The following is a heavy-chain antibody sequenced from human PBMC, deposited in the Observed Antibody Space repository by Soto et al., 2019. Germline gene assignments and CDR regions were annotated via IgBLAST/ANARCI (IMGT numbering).Heavy chain of an antibody. CDR1: GYTLTRYS. J-gene: IGHJ4*02. V-gene: IGHV1-46*01. CDR3: ARDPQGYCSGGRCYHFDY. Sequence: QVQLVQSGAEVKKPGASVRVSCKASGYTLTRYSMHWVRQAPGQGLEWMGIINPSGDNIRYAQNFQGRVTMTSDTSTSTVYLELSSLRSEDTAIYYCARDPQGYCSGGRCYHFDYWGQGTLVTVSS. CDR2: INPSGDNI. D-gene: IGHD2-15*01.